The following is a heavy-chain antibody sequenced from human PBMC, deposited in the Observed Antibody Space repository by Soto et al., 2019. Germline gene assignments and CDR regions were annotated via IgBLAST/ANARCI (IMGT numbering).Heavy chain of an antibody. Sequence: GESLKISCKGCGYSFAGYWITWVRQKPGKGLEWMGRIDPSDSQTYYSPSFRGHVTISATKCITTVFLQWSSLRASDTAMYYCARQIYDSDTGPNFQYYFDSWGQGTPVTVSS. V-gene: IGHV5-10-1*01. CDR3: ARQIYDSDTGPNFQYYFDS. CDR2: IDPSDSQT. D-gene: IGHD3-22*01. J-gene: IGHJ4*02. CDR1: GYSFAGYW.